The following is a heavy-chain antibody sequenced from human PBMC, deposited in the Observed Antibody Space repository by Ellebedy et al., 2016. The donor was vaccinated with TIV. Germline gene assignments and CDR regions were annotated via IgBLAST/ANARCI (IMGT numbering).Heavy chain of an antibody. D-gene: IGHD6-13*01. V-gene: IGHV3-30*18. CDR1: GFTFSSYA. J-gene: IGHJ3*02. CDR3: AKTPRGIAAATYLEAFDI. Sequence: GESLKISCVASGFTFSSYAMYWVRQAPGKGLEWVAATSYDGHDKYYSDSVKGRFTISRDNSKNSLYLQMNSLRTEDTAVYYCAKTPRGIAAATYLEAFDIWGQGTMVTVSS. CDR2: TSYDGHDK.